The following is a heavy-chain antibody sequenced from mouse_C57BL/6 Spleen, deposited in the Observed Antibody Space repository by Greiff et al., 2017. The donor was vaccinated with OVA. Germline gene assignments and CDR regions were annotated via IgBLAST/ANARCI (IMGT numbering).Heavy chain of an antibody. CDR3: AREGLRPLDY. V-gene: IGHV1-54*01. D-gene: IGHD1-2*01. CDR1: GYAFTNYL. J-gene: IGHJ2*01. Sequence: QVQLKQSGAELVRPGTSVKVSCKASGYAFTNYLIEWVKQRPGQGLEWIGVINPGSGGTNYNEKFKGKATLTVDTSSSTAYMELHSLTSEDSAVYFCAREGLRPLDYWGQGTTLTVSS. CDR2: INPGSGGT.